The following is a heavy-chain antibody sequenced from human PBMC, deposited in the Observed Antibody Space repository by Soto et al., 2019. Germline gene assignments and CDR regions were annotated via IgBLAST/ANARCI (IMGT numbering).Heavy chain of an antibody. D-gene: IGHD3-9*01. Sequence: PGASLKISCKGSGYSFTSYWIGWVRQMPGKGLEWMGIIYPGDSDTRYSPSFQGQVTISADKSISTAYLQWSSLKASDTAMYYCARQREGDWLSHLHDAFEIWGQGTLVTVSS. CDR2: IYPGDSDT. CDR3: ARQREGDWLSHLHDAFEI. V-gene: IGHV5-51*01. J-gene: IGHJ3*02. CDR1: GYSFTSYW.